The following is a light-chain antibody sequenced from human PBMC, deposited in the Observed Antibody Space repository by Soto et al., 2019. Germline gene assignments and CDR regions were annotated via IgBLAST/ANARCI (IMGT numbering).Light chain of an antibody. Sequence: QSVLTQPASVSGSPGQSITNSCTGTSSDVGTYNYVSWYQHRPGKAPKLMIYDVSYRPSGVSNRFSGSKSANTASLTISGLQAEDEADYYCSSYTTSNTQVFGGGTKLTVL. J-gene: IGLJ3*02. CDR2: DVS. V-gene: IGLV2-14*01. CDR3: SSYTTSNTQV. CDR1: SSDVGTYNY.